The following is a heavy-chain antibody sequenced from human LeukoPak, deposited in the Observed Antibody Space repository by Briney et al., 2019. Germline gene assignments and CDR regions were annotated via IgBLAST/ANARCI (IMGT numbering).Heavy chain of an antibody. Sequence: GGSLRLSCAASGFTFSSYGMHWVRQAPGKGLEWVANMNEHGSDAYYVGSVKGRFTISRDNAKSSLSLQLNSLRAEDMAVYYCASHSGFRHDYWGQGTLVTVSS. J-gene: IGHJ4*02. CDR3: ASHSGFRHDY. CDR1: GFTFSSYG. V-gene: IGHV3-7*01. D-gene: IGHD5-18*01. CDR2: MNEHGSDA.